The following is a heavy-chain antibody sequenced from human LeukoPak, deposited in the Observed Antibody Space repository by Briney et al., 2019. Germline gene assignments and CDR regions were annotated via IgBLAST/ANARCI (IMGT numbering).Heavy chain of an antibody. CDR1: GGSMSSYY. J-gene: IGHJ4*02. V-gene: IGHV4-59*01. D-gene: IGHD3-22*01. CDR3: ANTYYYDSSGYLAY. Sequence: SETLSLTCTVSGGSMSSYYWSWVRQPPGKGLEWIGYIFFSGSTNYNPSFKSRVTISVDTSQKQFSLKLTSVTAADTAVYYCANTYYYDSSGYLAYWGQGIPVTVSS. CDR2: IFFSGST.